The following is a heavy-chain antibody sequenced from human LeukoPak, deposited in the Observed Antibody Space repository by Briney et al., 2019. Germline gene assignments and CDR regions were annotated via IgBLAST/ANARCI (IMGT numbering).Heavy chain of an antibody. CDR2: INHNGNVN. J-gene: IGHJ6*02. D-gene: IGHD3-16*01. CDR1: GDSIRSGDYY. Sequence: ETLSLTCTVSGDSIRSGDYYWNWIRQPPGKGLEWVASINHNGNVNYYVDSVKGRFTISRDNAKNSLYLQMSNLRAEDTAVYFCARGGGLDVWGQGATVTVSS. V-gene: IGHV3-7*03. CDR3: ARGGGLDV.